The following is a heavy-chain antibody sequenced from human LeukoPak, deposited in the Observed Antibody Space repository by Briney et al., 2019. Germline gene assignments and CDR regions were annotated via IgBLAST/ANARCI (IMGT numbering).Heavy chain of an antibody. CDR2: IRSKADNYAT. CDR3: TRLRAANTESYLYYYHGMDV. Sequence: GGSLRLSCAASGFTFSGSAIRWVRQASGKGLEWVGRIRSKADNYATTYAASVKGRFTISRDDSKNTAYLQINSLKTEDTAVYYCTRLRAANTESYLYYYHGMDVWGQGTTVTVSS. J-gene: IGHJ6*02. CDR1: GFTFSGSA. V-gene: IGHV3-73*01. D-gene: IGHD1-26*01.